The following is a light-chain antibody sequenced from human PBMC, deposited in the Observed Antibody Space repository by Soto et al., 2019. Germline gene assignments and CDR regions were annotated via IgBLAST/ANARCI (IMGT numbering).Light chain of an antibody. CDR1: DNDVGGYNF. CDR3: CSFAGSLNFV. CDR2: DVS. V-gene: IGLV2-11*01. Sequence: QSALTQPRSVSGSPGQSVTISCSGTDNDVGGYNFVSWYQQHSGKAPKLMVFDVSKRPSGVPGRFSGSKSGTTASLTISGLQAEDEADYYCCSFAGSLNFVFGTGTKVTVL. J-gene: IGLJ1*01.